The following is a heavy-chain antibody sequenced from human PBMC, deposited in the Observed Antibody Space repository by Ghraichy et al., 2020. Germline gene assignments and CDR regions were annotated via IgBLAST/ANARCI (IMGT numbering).Heavy chain of an antibody. Sequence: GSLRLSCAASGFTFSSYWMSWVRQAPGKGLEWVANIKQDGSEKYYVDSVKGRFTISRDNAKNSLYLQMNSLRAEDTAVYYCARERGVYCGGDCSYFDYWGQGTLVTVSS. CDR1: GFTFSSYW. CDR2: IKQDGSEK. CDR3: ARERGVYCGGDCSYFDY. D-gene: IGHD2-21*02. J-gene: IGHJ4*02. V-gene: IGHV3-7*01.